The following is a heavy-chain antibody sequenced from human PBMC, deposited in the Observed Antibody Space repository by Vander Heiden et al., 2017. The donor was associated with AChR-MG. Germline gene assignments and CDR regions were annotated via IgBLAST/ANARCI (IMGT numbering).Heavy chain of an antibody. CDR3: AKDPGFGELFQSDY. V-gene: IGHV3-30*02. CDR1: GLTFSSYG. Sequence: QVQLVESGGGVVKPGGSLRLSCAAPGLTFSSYGMHWVRQAPGKGLEWVAFIRYDGSNKYYADSVKGRFTISRDNSKNTLYLQMNSLRAEDTAVYYCAKDPGFGELFQSDYWGQGTLVTVSS. J-gene: IGHJ4*02. CDR2: IRYDGSNK. D-gene: IGHD3-10*01.